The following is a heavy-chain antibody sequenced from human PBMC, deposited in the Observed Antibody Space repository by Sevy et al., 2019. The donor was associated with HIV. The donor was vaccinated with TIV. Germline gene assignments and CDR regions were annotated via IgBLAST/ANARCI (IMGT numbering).Heavy chain of an antibody. CDR3: ASDLEFYDYGDDGPAFNPDY. J-gene: IGHJ4*02. Sequence: GGSLRLSCAASGFTFSTYGMHWVRQAPGKGLEGLAVIWFDGSNEYYADSVKGRFTISRDIAKNTLHLQMNSLEAEDTAVYYCASDLEFYDYGDDGPAFNPDYWGRGTLVTVSS. CDR2: IWFDGSNE. CDR1: GFTFSTYG. D-gene: IGHD4-17*01. V-gene: IGHV3-33*01.